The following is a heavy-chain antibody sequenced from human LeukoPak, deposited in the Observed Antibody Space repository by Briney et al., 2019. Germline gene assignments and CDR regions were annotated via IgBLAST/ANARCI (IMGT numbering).Heavy chain of an antibody. V-gene: IGHV4-61*02. CDR1: GVSIRSGSYY. D-gene: IGHD4-17*01. J-gene: IGHJ4*02. Sequence: SETLSLTCNVSGVSIRSGSYYWSWIRQPAGKGLEWIGRIYTSGSTNYNPSLKSRVTMSVDTSNNQFSLKLSSVTAADTAVYYCARGPTTVTRAFDYWGQGTLVTVSS. CDR2: IYTSGST. CDR3: ARGPTTVTRAFDY.